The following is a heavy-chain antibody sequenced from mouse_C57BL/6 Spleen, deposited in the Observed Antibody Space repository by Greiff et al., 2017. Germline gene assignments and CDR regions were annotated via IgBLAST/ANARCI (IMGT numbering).Heavy chain of an antibody. Sequence: EVQVVESGGGLVKPGGSLKLSCAASGFTFSSYAMSWVRQTPEKRLEWVATISDGGSYTYYPDNVKGRFTISRDNAKNNLYRQMSHLKSEDAAMYYCARDRDYYGSYYAMDYWGQGTSVTVSS. CDR3: ARDRDYYGSYYAMDY. J-gene: IGHJ4*01. D-gene: IGHD1-1*01. CDR2: ISDGGSYT. CDR1: GFTFSSYA. V-gene: IGHV5-4*01.